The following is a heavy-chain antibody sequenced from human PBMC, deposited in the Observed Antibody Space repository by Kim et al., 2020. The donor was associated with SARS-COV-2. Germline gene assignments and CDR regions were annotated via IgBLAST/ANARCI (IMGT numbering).Heavy chain of an antibody. Sequence: ASVKVSCRGSGYSFTNHAINWVRQAPGQGLEWMGWIDTITGTPTYAQGFTGRFVFSLDTSVTTAYLQITSLKTEDTALYFCARDHFTNTSFFDPLGPGNL. CDR2: IDTITGTP. D-gene: IGHD3-3*01. V-gene: IGHV7-4-1*02. CDR3: ARDHFTNTSFFDP. J-gene: IGHJ5*02. CDR1: GYSFTNHA.